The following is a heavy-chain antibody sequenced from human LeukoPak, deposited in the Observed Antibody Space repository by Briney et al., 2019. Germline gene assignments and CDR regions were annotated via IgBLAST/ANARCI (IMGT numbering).Heavy chain of an antibody. CDR3: ARDGGRSSSWYGVDV. CDR2: IYYSGST. CDR1: GGSISSSSYY. D-gene: IGHD6-13*01. J-gene: IGHJ6*04. V-gene: IGHV4-39*07. Sequence: PSETLSLTCTVSGGSISSSSYYWGWIRQPPGKGLEWIGSIYYSGSTYYNLSLKSRVTISVDTSKNQFSLKLSSVTAADTAVYYCARDGGRSSSWYGVDVWGKGTTVTVSS.